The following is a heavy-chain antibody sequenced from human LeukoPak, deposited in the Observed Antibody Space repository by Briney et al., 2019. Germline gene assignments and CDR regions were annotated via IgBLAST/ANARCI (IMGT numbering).Heavy chain of an antibody. V-gene: IGHV3-30-3*01. D-gene: IGHD6-19*01. Sequence: PGGSLRLSCAASGFTFSGYSIHWVRQAPGKGLEWVAFISSDGSNKQFADSVKGRFTISRDSSKSTSYLQMNSLTAEDTAVYYCVREGWQHHQPPFDYWGQGTLVTVS. J-gene: IGHJ4*02. CDR1: GFTFSGYS. CDR2: ISSDGSNK. CDR3: VREGWQHHQPPFDY.